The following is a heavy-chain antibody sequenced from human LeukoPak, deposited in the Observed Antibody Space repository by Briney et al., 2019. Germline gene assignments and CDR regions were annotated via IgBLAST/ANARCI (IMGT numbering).Heavy chain of an antibody. CDR3: ARDFRLGEFVYYFDY. J-gene: IGHJ4*02. V-gene: IGHV3-74*01. Sequence: GGSLRLSCAASRFTFSTYWMHWVRQAPGKGLVWVSRINSDGSSTDYADSVKGRFTISRDNAKNSLYLQMNSLRAEDTAVYYCARDFRLGEFVYYFDYWGQGTLVTVSS. D-gene: IGHD3-16*01. CDR2: INSDGSST. CDR1: RFTFSTYW.